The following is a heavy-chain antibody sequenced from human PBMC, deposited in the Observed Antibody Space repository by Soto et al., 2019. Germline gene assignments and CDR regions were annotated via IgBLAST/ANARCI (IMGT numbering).Heavy chain of an antibody. CDR1: GGSFSGYY. D-gene: IGHD5-12*01. J-gene: IGHJ4*02. Sequence: SETLSITCAVYGGSFSGYYWSWIRQPPGKGLEWIGEINHSGSTNYNPSLKSRVTISVDTSKNQFSLKLSSVTAAETAVYYCAREVATPFDYWGQGTLVTVSS. V-gene: IGHV4-34*01. CDR2: INHSGST. CDR3: AREVATPFDY.